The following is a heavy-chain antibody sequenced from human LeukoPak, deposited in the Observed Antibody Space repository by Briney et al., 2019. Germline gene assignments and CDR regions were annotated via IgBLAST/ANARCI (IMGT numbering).Heavy chain of an antibody. CDR1: GFTFNRCW. V-gene: IGHV3-7*01. CDR2: INPDGRDT. D-gene: IGHD2-21*02. J-gene: IGHJ1*01. Sequence: GGSLRLSCVVSGFTFNRCWMNWVRQAPGKGLEWVAHINPDGRDTYYVDSVKGRFTIPRDNAQNSMYLQMNSLRVEDTAVYYCTSWGDTTAEYFQRWGQGTLVTVSS. CDR3: TSWGDTTAEYFQR.